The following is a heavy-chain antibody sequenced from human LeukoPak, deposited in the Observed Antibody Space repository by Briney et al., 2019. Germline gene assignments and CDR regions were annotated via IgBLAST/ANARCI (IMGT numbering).Heavy chain of an antibody. J-gene: IGHJ6*02. V-gene: IGHV4-61*09. D-gene: IGHD2-15*01. Sequence: PSQTLSLTCTVSGGSISSGSYYWSWIRQPAGKGLEWIGHIYTRGSTDYNPSLESRVTISVDTSKNQFSLRLRSVAAADTAVYYCARARVVVVAADYYYNGMDVWGQGTTATVSS. CDR2: IYTRGST. CDR3: ARARVVVVAADYYYNGMDV. CDR1: GGSISSGSYY.